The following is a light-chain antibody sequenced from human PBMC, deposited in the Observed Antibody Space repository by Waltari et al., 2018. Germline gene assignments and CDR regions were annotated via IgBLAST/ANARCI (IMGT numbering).Light chain of an antibody. CDR2: GAS. J-gene: IGKJ2*01. Sequence: EIVLTQSPETLSLSLGERATLSCRASQIVGSGYLAWYKQRPGPAPRLLMYGASIRATGIPNRLTGSVSATDFTLTINRLEPDDFAMYYCHQYGNSPYTFGQGTNLQIK. V-gene: IGKV3-20*01. CDR1: QIVGSGY. CDR3: HQYGNSPYT.